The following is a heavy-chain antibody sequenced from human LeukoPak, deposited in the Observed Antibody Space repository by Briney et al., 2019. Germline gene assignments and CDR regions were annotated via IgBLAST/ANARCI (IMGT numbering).Heavy chain of an antibody. V-gene: IGHV3-7*01. CDR2: IKQDGSEK. J-gene: IGHJ4*02. D-gene: IGHD6-6*01. Sequence: GGSLRLSCAASGFTFSSYWMSWVRQAPGKGLEWVANIKQDGSEKYYVDSVRGRFTISRDNAKNSLFLQMNGLRAEDTAVYYCARRGGSSSRRSPIDYWGQGTLVTVSS. CDR3: ARRGGSSSRRSPIDY. CDR1: GFTFSSYW.